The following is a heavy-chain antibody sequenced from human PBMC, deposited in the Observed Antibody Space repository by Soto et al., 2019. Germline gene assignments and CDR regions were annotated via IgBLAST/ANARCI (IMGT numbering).Heavy chain of an antibody. V-gene: IGHV4-59*01. CDR3: ARGLQIGSKYYYYGMDV. CDR2: IYYSGST. Sequence: SETLSLTCTVSGGSISGYYWSWIRQPPGKGLEWIGYIYYSGSTKYNPSLKSRVTISVDTSKNQFSLKLSSVTAADTAVYYCARGLQIGSKYYYYGMDVWGQGTTVTVSS. J-gene: IGHJ6*02. D-gene: IGHD2-15*01. CDR1: GGSISGYY.